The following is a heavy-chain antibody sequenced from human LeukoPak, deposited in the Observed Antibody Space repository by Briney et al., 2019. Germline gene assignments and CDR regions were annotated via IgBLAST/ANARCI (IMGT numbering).Heavy chain of an antibody. J-gene: IGHJ3*02. V-gene: IGHV3-23*01. CDR3: GKNRYSGSLSPFDI. Sequence: LPGGSLRLSCAASEFAFSSYAMSWVRQAPGKGLEWVSAISGGGGNTYYADSVKGRFTISRDNSKNTLYLQMNSLRAEDTAVYYCGKNRYSGSLSPFDIWGQGTMVTVSS. CDR2: ISGGGGNT. CDR1: EFAFSSYA. D-gene: IGHD1-26*01.